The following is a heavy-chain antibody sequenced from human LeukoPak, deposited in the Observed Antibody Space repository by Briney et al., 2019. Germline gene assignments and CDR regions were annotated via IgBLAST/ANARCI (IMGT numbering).Heavy chain of an antibody. CDR2: IYHSGST. D-gene: IGHD4-17*01. CDR1: GGSISSGGYS. CDR3: ARAYAGTTVTSLVWFDP. J-gene: IGHJ5*02. V-gene: IGHV4-30-2*01. Sequence: PSQTLSLTCAVSGGSISSGGYSWSWIRQPPGKGLEWIGYIYHSGSTYYNPSLKSRVTISVDRSKSQFSLKLSSVTAADTAVYYCARAYAGTTVTSLVWFDPWGQGTLVTVSS.